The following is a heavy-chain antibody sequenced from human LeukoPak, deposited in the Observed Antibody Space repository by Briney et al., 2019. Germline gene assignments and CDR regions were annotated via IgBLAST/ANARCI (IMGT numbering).Heavy chain of an antibody. CDR3: AKDQQQLVSGLDY. CDR1: GFTFDKYP. V-gene: IGHV3-9*01. CDR2: ISWNSGSI. D-gene: IGHD6-13*01. Sequence: GGSLRLSCQASGFTFDKYPIPWFRKAPGRGLGGASGISWNSGSIGYADSVKGRFTISRDNAKNSLYLQMNSLRAEDTALYYCAKDQQQLVSGLDYWGQGTLVTVSS. J-gene: IGHJ4*02.